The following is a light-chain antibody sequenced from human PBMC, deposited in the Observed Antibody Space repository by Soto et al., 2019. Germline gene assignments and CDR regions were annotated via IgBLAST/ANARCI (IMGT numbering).Light chain of an antibody. Sequence: QSVLNQPHSASGTPGQRVTLSCSGSSSNIGSKTVNWYQQLPGTAPKLLIYITNQRPSGVPDRFSGSKSGTSASLAISGLQSEDEADYYCAAWDDSLNGVVFGGETKLTVL. CDR3: AAWDDSLNGVV. CDR2: ITN. CDR1: SSNIGSKT. J-gene: IGLJ2*01. V-gene: IGLV1-44*01.